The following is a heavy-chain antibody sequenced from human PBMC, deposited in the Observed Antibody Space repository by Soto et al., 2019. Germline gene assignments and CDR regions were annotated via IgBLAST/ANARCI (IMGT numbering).Heavy chain of an antibody. CDR2: INHSGST. CDR1: GGSFSVYY. Sequence: QVQLQQWGAGLLKPSETLSLTCAVYGGSFSVYYWSWIRQPPGKGLEWIGEINHSGSTNYNPSLKSRVTISVDTSKNQFSLKLSSVTAADTAVYYCASRGRGYCSGGSCHEGWGQGTLVTVSS. V-gene: IGHV4-34*01. D-gene: IGHD2-15*01. CDR3: ASRGRGYCSGGSCHEG. J-gene: IGHJ4*02.